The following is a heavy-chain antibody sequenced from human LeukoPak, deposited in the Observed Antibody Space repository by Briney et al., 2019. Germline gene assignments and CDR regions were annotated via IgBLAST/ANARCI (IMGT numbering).Heavy chain of an antibody. J-gene: IGHJ4*02. CDR1: EFTVSSNY. CDR3: AREGVAGDFDY. V-gene: IGHV3-53*01. D-gene: IGHD2-15*01. CDR2: IYSGGST. Sequence: GGSLRLSCAASEFTVSSNYMSWVRQAPGKGLEWVSVIYSGGSTYYADSVKGRFTISRDSSKNTLYLQMNSLRAEDTAVYYCAREGVAGDFDYWGQGALVTVSS.